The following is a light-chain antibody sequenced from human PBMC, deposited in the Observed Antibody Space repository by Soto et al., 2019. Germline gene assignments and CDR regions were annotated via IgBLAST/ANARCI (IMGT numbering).Light chain of an antibody. CDR1: QSFSDY. CDR2: DAS. Sequence: EIVLAQSPATLSLSPGERSTLSCRASQSFSDYLAWFQHKPGQAPRLLIYDASNRATGIPARFTGSGSGTDFTLTISSLEPEDFAVYYCQQRTNWLWTFGQGTKVEIK. J-gene: IGKJ1*01. CDR3: QQRTNWLWT. V-gene: IGKV3-11*01.